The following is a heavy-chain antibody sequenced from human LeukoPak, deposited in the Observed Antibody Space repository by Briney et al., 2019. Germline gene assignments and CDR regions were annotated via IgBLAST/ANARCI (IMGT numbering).Heavy chain of an antibody. Sequence: GGSLRLSCAASGFIISGDYMHWVRQVPGKGLVRVSRINGDGSGADYADSVKGRFTISRDNAKNTLYLQMNSLRAEDTAVYYCARSFYYGSGSHGMDVWGQGTTVTVSS. CDR3: ARSFYYGSGSHGMDV. CDR1: GFIISGDY. D-gene: IGHD3-10*01. V-gene: IGHV3-74*01. CDR2: INGDGSGA. J-gene: IGHJ6*02.